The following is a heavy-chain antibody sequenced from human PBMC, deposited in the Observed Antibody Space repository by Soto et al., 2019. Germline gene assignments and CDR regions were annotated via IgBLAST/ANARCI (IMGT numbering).Heavy chain of an antibody. CDR1: GSTFSSYA. J-gene: IGHJ4*02. CDR2: ISGSGGST. D-gene: IGHD3-9*01. V-gene: IGHV3-23*01. CDR3: AKVYYDILTGYYRPNYFDY. Sequence: EVQLLESGGGLVQPGGSLRLSCAASGSTFSSYAMSWVRQAPGKGLEWVSAISGSGGSTYYADSVKGRFTISRDNSKNTLYLQMNSLRAEDTAVYYCAKVYYDILTGYYRPNYFDYWGQGTLVTVSS.